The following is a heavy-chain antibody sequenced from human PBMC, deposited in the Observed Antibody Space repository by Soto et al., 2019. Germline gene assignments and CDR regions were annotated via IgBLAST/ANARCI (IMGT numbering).Heavy chain of an antibody. J-gene: IGHJ4*02. Sequence: GGSLRLSCAASGFTFSSYGMHWVRQAPGKGLEWVAVISYDGSNKYYADSVKGRFTISRDNSKNTLYLQMNTLRAEDTAVYYCARSPFLECNWAQGTLVTVSS. CDR3: ARSPFLECN. CDR2: ISYDGSNK. D-gene: IGHD3-3*02. V-gene: IGHV3-30*03. CDR1: GFTFSSYG.